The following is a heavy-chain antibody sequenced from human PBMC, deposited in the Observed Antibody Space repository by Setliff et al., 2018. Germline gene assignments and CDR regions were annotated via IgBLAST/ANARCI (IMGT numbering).Heavy chain of an antibody. CDR1: GFTFSSYA. CDR2: ISGSGCST. V-gene: IGHV3-23*01. D-gene: IGHD3-3*01. CDR3: ARATLTIFGVVTPFDY. J-gene: IGHJ4*02. Sequence: GGSLRLSCAASGFTFSSYAMNWVRQAPGKGLEWVSAISGSGCSTYYADSVKGRFTISRDNAKNSLYLQMNSLRAEDTAVYYCARATLTIFGVVTPFDYWGQGTLVTVSS.